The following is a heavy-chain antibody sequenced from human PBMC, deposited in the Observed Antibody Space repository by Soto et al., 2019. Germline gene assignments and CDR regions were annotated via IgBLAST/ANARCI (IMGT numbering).Heavy chain of an antibody. CDR2: ISYDGSNK. CDR3: APGGGPYGEGENWCDP. J-gene: IGHJ5*02. V-gene: IGHV3-30-3*01. D-gene: IGHD4-17*01. Sequence: QVQLVESGGGVVQPGRSLRLSCAASGFTFSSYAMHWVRQAPGKGLEWVSVISYDGSNKYYADSVKGRFTISRDNSKSTLYLQMNRLRAEDTSVYYCAPGGGPYGEGENWCDPWGQGTLVTVST. CDR1: GFTFSSYA.